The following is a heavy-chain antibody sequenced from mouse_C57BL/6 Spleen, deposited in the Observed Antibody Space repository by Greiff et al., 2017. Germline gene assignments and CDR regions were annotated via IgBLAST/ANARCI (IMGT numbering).Heavy chain of an antibody. J-gene: IGHJ2*01. CDR3: ARRNYGSSKDFDY. Sequence: EVQLVASGGGLVKPGGSLNLSCAASGFTFSSYTMSWVRQTPEKRLEWVATICGGGGNTYYPDSVKGRFTISRDNAKNTLYLQMSSLRSEDTALYYCARRNYGSSKDFDYWGQGTTLTVSS. CDR1: GFTFSSYT. CDR2: ICGGGGNT. V-gene: IGHV5-9*01. D-gene: IGHD1-1*01.